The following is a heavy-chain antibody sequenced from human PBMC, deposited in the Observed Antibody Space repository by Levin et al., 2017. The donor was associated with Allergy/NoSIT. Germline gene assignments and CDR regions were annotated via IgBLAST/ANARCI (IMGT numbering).Heavy chain of an antibody. J-gene: IGHJ4*02. Sequence: SQTLSLTCTVSGDSISSGDSYWGWIRQPPGKGLEWIGYIFYSGDTYYNPSLKSRVTISVDTSKNQFSLKVTSVTAADTAVYYCARAGAITVTSLGIYYFDYWGQGTLVTVSS. V-gene: IGHV4-30-4*01. CDR3: ARAGAITVTSLGIYYFDY. CDR1: GDSISSGDSY. D-gene: IGHD4-17*01. CDR2: IFYSGDT.